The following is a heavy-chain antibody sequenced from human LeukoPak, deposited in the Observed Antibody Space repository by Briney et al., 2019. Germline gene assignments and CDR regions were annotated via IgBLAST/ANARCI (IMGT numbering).Heavy chain of an antibody. CDR1: GFTFSSYS. CDR3: ARGRIRTYYYDSSGYYYSDY. CDR2: ISSSSSYI. J-gene: IGHJ4*02. D-gene: IGHD3-22*01. Sequence: GGSLRLSCAASGFTFSSYSMNWVRQAPGKGLEWVSSISSSSSYIYYADSVKGGFTISRDNAKNSLYLQMNSLRAEDTAVYYCARGRIRTYYYDSSGYYYSDYWGQGTLVTVSS. V-gene: IGHV3-21*01.